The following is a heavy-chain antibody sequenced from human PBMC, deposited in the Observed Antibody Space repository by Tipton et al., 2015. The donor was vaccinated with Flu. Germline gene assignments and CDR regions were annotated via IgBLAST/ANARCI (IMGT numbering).Heavy chain of an antibody. Sequence: SLRLSCVGSGFNFNAQTMVWVRLAPGKGLEFVASIDPDSLHLHFADSVRGRFTIFRDNAKRSLYLQMDGLRGDDTARYYCARDFNWGEGNCGQGTVVTVSS. D-gene: IGHD7-27*01. J-gene: IGHJ4*02. V-gene: IGHV3-21*01. CDR2: IDPDSLHL. CDR3: ARDFNWGEGN. CDR1: GFNFNAQT.